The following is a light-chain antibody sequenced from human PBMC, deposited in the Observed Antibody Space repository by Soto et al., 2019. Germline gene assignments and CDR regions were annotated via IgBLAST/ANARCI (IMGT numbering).Light chain of an antibody. V-gene: IGKV1-39*01. Sequence: DIQMTQSPSSLSASVGDRVTITCRASKIISSYLNWYQQKPGKAPKFLIYAASSLQSGVPSRFSGSGSGTDFTLTISSLQPEDFATYYCQQSYNTPLTFGPGTKVDIK. CDR2: AAS. J-gene: IGKJ3*01. CDR1: KIISSY. CDR3: QQSYNTPLT.